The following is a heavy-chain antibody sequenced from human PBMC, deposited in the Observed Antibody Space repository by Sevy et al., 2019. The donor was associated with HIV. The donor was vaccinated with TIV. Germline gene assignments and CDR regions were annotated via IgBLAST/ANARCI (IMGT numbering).Heavy chain of an antibody. CDR1: GFTFSIYA. CDR3: AKVDVVVPVADYGLDV. J-gene: IGHJ6*02. Sequence: VGSLRLSCAASGFTFSIYAMSWVRQAPGKGLEWVSSISRSGGSTHYADSVKGRLTISRDNSKSTLFLQMNSLRAEDTAVYYCAKVDVVVPVADYGLDVWGQGTTVTVSS. V-gene: IGHV3-23*01. D-gene: IGHD2-2*01. CDR2: ISRSGGST.